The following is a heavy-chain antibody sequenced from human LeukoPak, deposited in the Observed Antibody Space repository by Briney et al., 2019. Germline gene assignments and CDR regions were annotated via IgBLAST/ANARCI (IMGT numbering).Heavy chain of an antibody. CDR2: ISSSSGYI. CDR3: AREGVVVTAIDY. CDR1: GFTFSSYS. D-gene: IGHD2-21*02. J-gene: IGHJ4*02. V-gene: IGHV3-21*01. Sequence: GGSLRLSCAASGFTFSSYSMNWVRQAPGKGLEWVSSISSSSGYIYYADSVKGRFTISRDNAKNSLYLQMNSLRAEDTAVYYCAREGVVVTAIDYWGQGTLVTVSS.